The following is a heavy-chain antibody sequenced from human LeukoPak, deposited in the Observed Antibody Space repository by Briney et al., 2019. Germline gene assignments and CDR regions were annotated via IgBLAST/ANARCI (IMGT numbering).Heavy chain of an antibody. Sequence: SETLSLTCAVSGGSISSSNYYWGWIRQPPGKGLEWIGSIYYSGSSYYNPSLKSRVIISVDTSKNQFSLRLSSVTAADTAVYYCARAGYSGYDYPDWGQGTLVTVSS. J-gene: IGHJ4*02. CDR3: ARAGYSGYDYPD. CDR2: IYYSGSS. CDR1: GGSISSSNYY. V-gene: IGHV4-39*07. D-gene: IGHD5-12*01.